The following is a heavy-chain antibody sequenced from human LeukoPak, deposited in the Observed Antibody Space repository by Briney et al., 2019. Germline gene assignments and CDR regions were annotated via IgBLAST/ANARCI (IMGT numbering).Heavy chain of an antibody. CDR2: INPTSGGT. Sequence: ASVKVSCKASGYTFTGYYMHWVRQAPGQGLEWMGLINPTSGGTNYAQKFQGRVTITADKSTSTVYMELSSLRSEDTAVYYCARGGIAAGHYYYYYMDVWGKGTTVTVSS. D-gene: IGHD6-13*01. J-gene: IGHJ6*03. CDR3: ARGGIAAGHYYYYYMDV. CDR1: GYTFTGYY. V-gene: IGHV1-2*02.